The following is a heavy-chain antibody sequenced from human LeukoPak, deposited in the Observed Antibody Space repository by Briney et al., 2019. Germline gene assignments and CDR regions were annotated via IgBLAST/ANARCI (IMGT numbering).Heavy chain of an antibody. V-gene: IGHV4-61*01. CDR3: ARDRGYYDSSGYYYGGLDY. J-gene: IGHJ4*02. CDR1: GGSVSSGSYY. CDR2: IYYSGST. D-gene: IGHD3-22*01. Sequence: SSETLSLTCTVSGGSVSSGSYYWSWIRQPPGKGLEWIGYIYYSGSTNYNPSLKSRVTISVDTSKNQFSLKLSSVTAADTAVYYCARDRGYYDSSGYYYGGLDYWGQGTLVTVSS.